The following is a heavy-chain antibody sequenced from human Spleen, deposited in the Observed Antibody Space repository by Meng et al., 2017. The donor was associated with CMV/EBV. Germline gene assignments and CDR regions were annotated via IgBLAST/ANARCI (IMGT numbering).Heavy chain of an antibody. J-gene: IGHJ5*02. CDR2: INPNSGGT. CDR1: YY. CDR3: ARDQACSSTSCDSGGPFNWFDP. D-gene: IGHD2-2*02. Sequence: YYMHWVRQAPGQGLEWMGWINPNSGGTNYAQKFQGRVTMTRDKYISTAYMELSRLRSDDTAVYYCARDQACSSTSCDSGGPFNWFDPWGQGTLVAVSS. V-gene: IGHV1-2*02.